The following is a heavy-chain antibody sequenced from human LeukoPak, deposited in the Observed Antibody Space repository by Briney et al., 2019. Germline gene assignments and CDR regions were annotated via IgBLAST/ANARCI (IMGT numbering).Heavy chain of an antibody. V-gene: IGHV1-18*04. CDR1: GYTFTSYY. Sequence: ASVKVSCKASGYTFTSYYMHWVRQAPGQGLEWMGWISAYNGNTNYAQKLQGRVTMTTDTSTSTAYMELRSLRSDDTAVYYCARGGSEYDILTGYSDYWGQGTLVTVSS. CDR3: ARGGSEYDILTGYSDY. D-gene: IGHD3-9*01. CDR2: ISAYNGNT. J-gene: IGHJ4*02.